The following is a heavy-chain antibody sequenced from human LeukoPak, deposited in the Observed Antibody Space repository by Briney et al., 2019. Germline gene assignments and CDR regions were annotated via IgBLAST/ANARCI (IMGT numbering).Heavy chain of an antibody. CDR2: MYTSGIT. J-gene: IGHJ4*02. V-gene: IGHV4-4*07. D-gene: IGHD1-7*01. Sequence: SETLSLTCTVSGDSFSSHFWSWIRQPAGKGLEWIGRMYTSGITNSNPSLKSRVTMSVDTSKNQFSLNLTSVTAADTAVYYCAREITGTRGVDYWGQGILVTVSS. CDR1: GDSFSSHF. CDR3: AREITGTRGVDY.